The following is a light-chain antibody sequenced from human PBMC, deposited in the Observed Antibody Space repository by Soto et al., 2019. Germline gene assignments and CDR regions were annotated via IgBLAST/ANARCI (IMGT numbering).Light chain of an antibody. J-gene: IGKJ1*01. Sequence: DIQMTQSPSSLSASVGDRVTITCRASQSISSYLNWYQQKPGQAPKVLIYAASSLQSGVPSRFSGSGSGTDFTLTIRSLQPEDFATYYCQQTYSTRWTFGQGTKVEIK. CDR1: QSISSY. V-gene: IGKV1-39*01. CDR3: QQTYSTRWT. CDR2: AAS.